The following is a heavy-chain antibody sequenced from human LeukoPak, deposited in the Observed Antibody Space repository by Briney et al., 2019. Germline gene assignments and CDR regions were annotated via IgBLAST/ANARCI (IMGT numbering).Heavy chain of an antibody. D-gene: IGHD3-3*01. Sequence: SETLSLTCNVSGGSIHSYYWNWIRQPAGKGLEWIGRVYSSGITIYNPSLKSRVTTSIDASKNLLSLKVTSVRAADTAVYYCARGGNIFWSGYYDYFDSWGQGTLVIVSS. CDR1: GGSIHSYY. J-gene: IGHJ4*02. CDR2: VYSSGIT. CDR3: ARGGNIFWSGYYDYFDS. V-gene: IGHV4-4*07.